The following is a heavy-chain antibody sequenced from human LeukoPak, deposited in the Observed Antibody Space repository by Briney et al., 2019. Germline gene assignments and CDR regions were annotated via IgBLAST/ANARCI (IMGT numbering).Heavy chain of an antibody. CDR3: ARDETGYCSSTGCSYAFDI. D-gene: IGHD2-2*01. J-gene: IGHJ3*02. Sequence: GRSLRLSCAASGFTFSSYGMHWVRQAPGKGLEWVAVIWYDGSNKYYADSVKGRFTISRDNSKNTLYLQMNSLRAEDTAVYYCARDETGYCSSTGCSYAFDIWGQGTMVTVSS. CDR1: GFTFSSYG. V-gene: IGHV3-33*01. CDR2: IWYDGSNK.